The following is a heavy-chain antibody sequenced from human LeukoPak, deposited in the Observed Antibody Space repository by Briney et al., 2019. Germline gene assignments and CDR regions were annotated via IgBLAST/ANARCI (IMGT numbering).Heavy chain of an antibody. CDR1: GFTFSNYY. V-gene: IGHV3-74*01. Sequence: GGSLRLSCAASGFTFSNYYMHWVRQAPGKGPVWVSRINSDGSSTSYASSVHGRSTISRDTDNNTLFLQITMMSVEDTAVSYCASTNRLDYWGEGTLVTVP. CDR3: ASTNRLDY. D-gene: IGHD2/OR15-2a*01. J-gene: IGHJ4*02. CDR2: INSDGSST.